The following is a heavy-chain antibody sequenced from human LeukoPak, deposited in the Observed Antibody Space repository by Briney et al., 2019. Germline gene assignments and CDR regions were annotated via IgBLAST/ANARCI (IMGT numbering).Heavy chain of an antibody. D-gene: IGHD4-17*01. Sequence: SETLSLTCAVYGGSFSGYYWSWIRQPPGKGLEWIGEINHSGSTNYNPSLKGRVTIPVDTSKNQFSLKLSSVTAADTAVYYCARNGASTVTSDYWGQGTLVTASS. CDR3: ARNGASTVTSDY. J-gene: IGHJ4*02. CDR2: INHSGST. CDR1: GGSFSGYY. V-gene: IGHV4-34*01.